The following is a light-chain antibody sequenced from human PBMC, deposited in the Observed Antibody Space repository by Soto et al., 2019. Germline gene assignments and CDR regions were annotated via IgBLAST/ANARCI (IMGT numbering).Light chain of an antibody. CDR3: QQYGGGPWT. J-gene: IGKJ1*01. CDR1: QSVSGK. V-gene: IGKV3-20*01. CDR2: AAY. Sequence: EIVLTQSPGTLSFSPGERATLSCRASQSVSGKLAWYQQKPGQAPKVLIYAAYNRATGIPDRFSGSGSGTDFPLTIRRLEPEHFAVFYCQQYGGGPWTFGQGTKVDIK.